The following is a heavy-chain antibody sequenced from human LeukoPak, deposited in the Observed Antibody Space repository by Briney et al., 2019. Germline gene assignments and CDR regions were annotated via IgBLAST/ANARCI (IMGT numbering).Heavy chain of an antibody. CDR3: AKDRVAAQFDY. D-gene: IGHD6-6*01. Sequence: PGGSLRLSCAASGFTFSSYGMHWVRQAPGKGLEWVAVISYDGSNKYYADSVKGRFTISRDNSKNTLYLQMNSLRAEDTAVYYCAKDRVAAQFDYWGQGTLVTVSS. CDR2: ISYDGSNK. CDR1: GFTFSSYG. V-gene: IGHV3-30*18. J-gene: IGHJ4*02.